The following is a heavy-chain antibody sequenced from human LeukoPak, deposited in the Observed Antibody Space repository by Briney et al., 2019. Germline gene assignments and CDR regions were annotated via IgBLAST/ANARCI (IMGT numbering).Heavy chain of an antibody. CDR1: GGTFSSYA. CDR3: ARGYSGSYTAEDAFDI. Sequence: SVKVSCKASGGTFSSYAISWVRQAPGQGLEWMGGIIPIFGTANYAQKFQGRVTITADESTSTAYMELSSLRSEDTAVYSCARGYSGSYTAEDAFDIWGQGTMVTVSS. D-gene: IGHD1-26*01. J-gene: IGHJ3*02. CDR2: IIPIFGTA. V-gene: IGHV1-69*13.